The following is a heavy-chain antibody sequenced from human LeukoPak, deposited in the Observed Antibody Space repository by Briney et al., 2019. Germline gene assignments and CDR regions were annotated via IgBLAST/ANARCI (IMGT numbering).Heavy chain of an antibody. V-gene: IGHV4-59*01. D-gene: IGHD5-12*01. CDR2: IYYSGST. CDR1: GGSITNYY. Sequence: SETLSLTCTVSGGSITNYYWNWIPQPPGKGLEWIGYIYYSGSTNYNPSLKSRVTISLDTSKNQFSLRLTSVSAADTAVYYCARGFDSKSTYFDYWGQGTLLTVSS. CDR3: ARGFDSKSTYFDY. J-gene: IGHJ4*02.